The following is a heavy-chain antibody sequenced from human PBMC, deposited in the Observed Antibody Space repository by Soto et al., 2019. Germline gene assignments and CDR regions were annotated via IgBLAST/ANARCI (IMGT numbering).Heavy chain of an antibody. CDR3: ARRDCRSSSGPEAFDI. V-gene: IGHV4-38-2*01. CDR1: GYSISSGYY. J-gene: IGHJ3*02. D-gene: IGHD6-25*01. Sequence: PSETLSLTCVVSGYSISSGYYWDWIRQHPGKGLEWIGRIYYSGSTNYNPSLKSRLTISVDTSKNQFSLNLTSVTAADTAVYYCARRDCRSSSGPEAFDIWGQGTMVTVSS. CDR2: IYYSGST.